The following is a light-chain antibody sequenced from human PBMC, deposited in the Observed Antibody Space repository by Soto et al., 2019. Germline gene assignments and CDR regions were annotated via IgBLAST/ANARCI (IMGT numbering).Light chain of an antibody. V-gene: IGKV1-39*01. Sequence: DIQITQSPSSLSSSVLERFTIVCRASQSINTYLNWYQQKPGKAPKLLIYGASSLQSGVPSRFSGSGSGTDFTLTISSLQPEDFATYYCQQSSSSSWTFGQGTKVDIK. CDR3: QQSSSSSWT. CDR2: GAS. CDR1: QSINTY. J-gene: IGKJ1*01.